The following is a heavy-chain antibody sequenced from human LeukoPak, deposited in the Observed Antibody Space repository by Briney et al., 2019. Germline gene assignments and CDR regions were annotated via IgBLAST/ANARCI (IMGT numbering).Heavy chain of an antibody. V-gene: IGHV3-74*01. Sequence: GGSLRLSCAASGFTFSSYWMHWVRQAPGKGLVWVSRINTDGSSTSYADSVKGRFTISRDNAKNTLYLQMNRLRAEDTAVYYCARDPTYYYDSSGQNWFDPWGQGTLVTVSS. CDR3: ARDPTYYYDSSGQNWFDP. D-gene: IGHD3-22*01. CDR1: GFTFSSYW. J-gene: IGHJ5*02. CDR2: INTDGSST.